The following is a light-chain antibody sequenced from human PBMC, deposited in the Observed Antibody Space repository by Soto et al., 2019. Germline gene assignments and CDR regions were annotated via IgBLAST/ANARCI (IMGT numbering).Light chain of an antibody. CDR2: KAS. J-gene: IGKJ2*01. Sequence: DIQMTQSPSTLSGSVGDRVTITCRASQTISSWLAWYQQKPGKAPKLLIYKASTLKSGVPSRFSGSGSGTGFTLTISSLQPEDFATYYCQQSYSTPPYTFGQGTKLEI. CDR3: QQSYSTPPYT. CDR1: QTISSW. V-gene: IGKV1-5*03.